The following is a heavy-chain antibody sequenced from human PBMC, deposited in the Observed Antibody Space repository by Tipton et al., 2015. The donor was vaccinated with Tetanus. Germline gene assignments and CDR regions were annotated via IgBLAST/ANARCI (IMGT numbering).Heavy chain of an antibody. J-gene: IGHJ6*03. CDR1: GASISTYS. Sequence: TLSLTCTVSGASISTYSWTWIRQSPGKGLEWIAYLYFSGNTNYNPSLKTRVTMSPDTSKNQVSLRLNSVTAADPAVYYCARAGEGGCEATMVFYYYYMDVWGNGTTVTVSS. CDR3: ARAGEGGCEATMVFYYYYMDV. V-gene: IGHV4-59*01. CDR2: LYFSGNT. D-gene: IGHD4/OR15-4a*01.